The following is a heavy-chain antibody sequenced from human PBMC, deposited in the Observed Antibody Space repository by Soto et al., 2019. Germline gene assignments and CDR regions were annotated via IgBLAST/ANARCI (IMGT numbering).Heavy chain of an antibody. Sequence: QVQLQQWGAGLLKPSETLSLTCAVYGGSFSGYYWSWIRQPPGKGLEWIGEINHSGSTNYNPSLKXXVTSSADSSKXXFXPXXSSVTAADTAVYYCARPHGRTPSRIAVAGTKYFQHWGQGTLVTVSS. CDR1: GGSFSGYY. CDR2: INHSGST. D-gene: IGHD6-19*01. V-gene: IGHV4-34*01. CDR3: ARPHGRTPSRIAVAGTKYFQH. J-gene: IGHJ1*01.